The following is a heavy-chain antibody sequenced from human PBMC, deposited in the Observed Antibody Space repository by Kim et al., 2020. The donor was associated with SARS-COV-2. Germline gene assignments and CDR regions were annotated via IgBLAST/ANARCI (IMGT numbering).Heavy chain of an antibody. CDR3: TASSGYFYYYYYGMDV. Sequence: SVKGRFTISRDDSKNSLYLQMNSLKTEDTAVYYCTASSGYFYYYYYGMDVWGQGTTVTVSS. J-gene: IGHJ6*02. V-gene: IGHV3-72*01. D-gene: IGHD3-22*01.